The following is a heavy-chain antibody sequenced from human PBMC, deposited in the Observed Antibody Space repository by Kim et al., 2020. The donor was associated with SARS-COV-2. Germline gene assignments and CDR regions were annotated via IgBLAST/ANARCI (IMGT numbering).Heavy chain of an antibody. J-gene: IGHJ6*02. V-gene: IGHV3-9*01. CDR2: IIFNTSCI. CDR3: GKDVSRVGLDV. CDR1: GFTLSDYT. Sequence: GGSLRLSCVASGFTLSDYTMHWVRQAPGKGLEWVAAIIFNTSCIYYADSVKGRFTISKDNAKNSLFLQMNSLRAEDTALYYCGKDVSRVGLDVWGQGTT. D-gene: IGHD6-25*01.